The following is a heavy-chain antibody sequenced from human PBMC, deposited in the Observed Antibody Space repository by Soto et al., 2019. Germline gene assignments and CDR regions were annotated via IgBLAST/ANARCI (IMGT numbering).Heavy chain of an antibody. CDR3: ARVGMATRVEDS. V-gene: IGHV3-7*04. Sequence: GGSLRLSCAASGFTFSSYWMSCVRQAPGKGLEWAANIKQDGSEKYYVDSVKGRLTISRDNAKKSLYLQMKSLRVDDTAVYYCARVGMATRVEDSWGQGTLVTVSS. J-gene: IGHJ4*02. D-gene: IGHD1-26*01. CDR2: IKQDGSEK. CDR1: GFTFSSYW.